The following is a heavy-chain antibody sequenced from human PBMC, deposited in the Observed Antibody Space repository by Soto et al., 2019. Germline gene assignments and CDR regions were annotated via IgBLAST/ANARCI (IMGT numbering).Heavy chain of an antibody. J-gene: IGHJ4*02. CDR2: IYYSGST. CDR3: ARVDLGGGKYFDY. CDR1: GGSISSGDYY. Sequence: SETLSLTCTVSGGSISSGDYYWSWIRQPPGKGLEWIGYIYYSGSTYYNPSLKSRVTISVDTSKNQFSLKLSSVTAADTAVYYCARVDLGGGKYFDYWGQGPLVTVYS. V-gene: IGHV4-30-4*01. D-gene: IGHD3-16*01.